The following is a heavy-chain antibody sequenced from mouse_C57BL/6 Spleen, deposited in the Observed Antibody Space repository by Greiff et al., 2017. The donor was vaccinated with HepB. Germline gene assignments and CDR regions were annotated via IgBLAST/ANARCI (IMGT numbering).Heavy chain of an antibody. CDR2: ISSGSSTI. Sequence: EVKLVESGGGLVKPGGSLKLSCAASGFTFSDYGMHWVRQAPEKGLEWVAYISSGSSTIYYADTVKGRFTISRDNAKNTLVLQMTSLRSEDTAMYYCARGLARFAYWGQGTLVTVSA. V-gene: IGHV5-17*01. J-gene: IGHJ3*01. CDR1: GFTFSDYG. CDR3: ARGLARFAY.